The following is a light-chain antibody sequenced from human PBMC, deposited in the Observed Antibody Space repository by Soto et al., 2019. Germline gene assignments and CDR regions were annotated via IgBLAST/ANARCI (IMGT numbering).Light chain of an antibody. CDR2: DAT. Sequence: VLTQSPANLSLSPGESAALSCRASQSVGSYLAWLQQVPGQAPRLLIYDATNRANGIPAKFRGSGSGTDFNLTISSLEPEDFALYFCLQRASWPHTFGPGTKVEIK. J-gene: IGKJ3*01. CDR3: LQRASWPHT. V-gene: IGKV3-11*01. CDR1: QSVGSY.